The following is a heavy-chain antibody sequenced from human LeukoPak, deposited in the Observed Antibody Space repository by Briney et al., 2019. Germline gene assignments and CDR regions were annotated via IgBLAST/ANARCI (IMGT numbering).Heavy chain of an antibody. CDR2: ISGSGGST. CDR1: GFIFSSYA. CDR3: AKDRGQGYSYGRDAFDI. V-gene: IGHV3-23*01. Sequence: GGSLRLSCAASGFIFSSYAMSWVRQAPGKGLEWVSAISGSGGSTYYADSVKGRFTISRDNSKNTLYLQMNSLRAEDTAVYYCAKDRGQGYSYGRDAFDIWGQGTMVTVSS. D-gene: IGHD5-18*01. J-gene: IGHJ3*02.